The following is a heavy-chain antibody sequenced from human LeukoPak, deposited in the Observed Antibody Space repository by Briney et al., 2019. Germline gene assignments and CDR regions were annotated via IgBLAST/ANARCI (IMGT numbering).Heavy chain of an antibody. Sequence: ASVKVSCKASGYTFTSYGISWVRQAPGQGLEWMGWISAYNGNTNYAQKLQGRVTMTTDTSTSTAYMELRSLRSDDTAVYYCARGGYSYGFRKSPNIDFFEYWGLGTLVTVSS. CDR2: ISAYNGNT. CDR3: ARGGYSYGFRKSPNIDFFEY. V-gene: IGHV1-18*01. D-gene: IGHD5-18*01. CDR1: GYTFTSYG. J-gene: IGHJ4*02.